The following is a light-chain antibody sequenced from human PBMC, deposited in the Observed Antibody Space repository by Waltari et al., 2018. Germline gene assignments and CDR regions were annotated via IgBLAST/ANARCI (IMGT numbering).Light chain of an antibody. J-gene: IGKJ2*03. V-gene: IGKV1-39*01. CDR1: ENIGSY. CDR2: AAS. Sequence: DIHMTQSPPSLSASIGDRVTITSRASENIGSYVNWYQQKSGEVPRLLIYAASTPQSGVPPRFSGSRSGTDFTFTISSLQPEDCAVYYCQHSFETPYSFGQGTKVEIK. CDR3: QHSFETPYS.